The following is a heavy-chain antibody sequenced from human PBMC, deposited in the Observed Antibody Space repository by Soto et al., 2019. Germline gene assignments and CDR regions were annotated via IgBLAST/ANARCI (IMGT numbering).Heavy chain of an antibody. J-gene: IGHJ6*02. Sequence: QVQLVESGGGVVQPGRSLRLSCAASGFTFSSYAMHWVRQAPGKGLEWVAVISYDGSNKYYADSVKGRFTISRDNSKNTLYLQMNSLRAEDTAVYYCARDSVVVAAWVGYYYGMDVWGQGTTVTASS. D-gene: IGHD2-15*01. CDR3: ARDSVVVAAWVGYYYGMDV. CDR2: ISYDGSNK. CDR1: GFTFSSYA. V-gene: IGHV3-30-3*01.